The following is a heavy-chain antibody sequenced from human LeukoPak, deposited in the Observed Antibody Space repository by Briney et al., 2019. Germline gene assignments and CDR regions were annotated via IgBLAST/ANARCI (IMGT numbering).Heavy chain of an antibody. Sequence: GGSLRLSCAASGFTFNDYYMSCLRQAPGKGLEGVSYISSTSRLTNYADSVKGRFTIFRDNAKNSLYLQMNSLRAEDTAVYYCASASYDYVWGSYRLFDYWGQGTLVTVS. CDR3: ASASYDYVWGSYRLFDY. CDR2: ISSTSRLT. CDR1: GFTFNDYY. V-gene: IGHV3-11*06. D-gene: IGHD3-16*02. J-gene: IGHJ4*02.